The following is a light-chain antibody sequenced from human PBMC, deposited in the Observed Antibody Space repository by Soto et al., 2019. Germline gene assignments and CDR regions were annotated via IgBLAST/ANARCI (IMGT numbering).Light chain of an antibody. CDR3: QQSFASSWT. Sequence: DIQMTQSPSSLSASVGDRVTITCRTSQAIGNSVNWYQQKPGKAPNLLVYGTSTLQCGVPSRFSGSGSGTDFTLTISSAQREDFATYYCQQSFASSWTFGQGTKVEIK. CDR2: GTS. V-gene: IGKV1-39*01. J-gene: IGKJ1*01. CDR1: QAIGNS.